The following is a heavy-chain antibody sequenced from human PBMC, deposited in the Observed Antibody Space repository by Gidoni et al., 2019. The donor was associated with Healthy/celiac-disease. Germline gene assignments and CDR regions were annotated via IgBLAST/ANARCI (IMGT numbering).Heavy chain of an antibody. Sequence: EVQLLESGGDLVQPGGSLRLSCAASGFTFSSYAMSWVRQAPGKGLEWVSAISGSGGSTYYADSVKGRFTISRDNSKNTLYLQMNSLRAEDTAVYYCAKGRAAVAGYYYYGMDVWGQGTTVTVSS. CDR2: ISGSGGST. CDR3: AKGRAAVAGYYYYGMDV. V-gene: IGHV3-23*01. D-gene: IGHD6-19*01. CDR1: GFTFSSYA. J-gene: IGHJ6*02.